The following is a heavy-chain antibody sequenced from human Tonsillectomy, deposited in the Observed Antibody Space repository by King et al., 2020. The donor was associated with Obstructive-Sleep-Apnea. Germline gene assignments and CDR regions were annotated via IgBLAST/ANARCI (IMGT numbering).Heavy chain of an antibody. D-gene: IGHD2-2*01. CDR2: INHSGST. CDR1: GGSFSGYY. V-gene: IGHV4-34*01. Sequence: VQLQQWGAGLLKPSETLSLTCAVYGGSFSGYYWSWIRQSPGKGLEWIGEINHSGSTNYNPSLKGRVTISVDTSKNQFSLKLSAVTAADTAVYYCARGLYCRSTSCYSISPFDYWGQGTLVTVSS. CDR3: ARGLYCRSTSCYSISPFDY. J-gene: IGHJ4*02.